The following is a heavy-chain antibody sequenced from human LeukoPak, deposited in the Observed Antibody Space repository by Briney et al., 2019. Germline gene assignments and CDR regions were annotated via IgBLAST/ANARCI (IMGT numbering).Heavy chain of an antibody. Sequence: HPGGSLRLSCVASGFPFSSYSMHWVRQAPGKGLEWVAVIWSVGGAEYYADSVKGRFTISRDNSKNMLFLQMNSLRAEDTAVYYCARWLYSSGWSLDPWGQGTLVTVSS. J-gene: IGHJ4*02. CDR1: GFPFSSYS. D-gene: IGHD6-19*01. CDR3: ARWLYSSGWSLDP. CDR2: IWSVGGAE. V-gene: IGHV3-33*01.